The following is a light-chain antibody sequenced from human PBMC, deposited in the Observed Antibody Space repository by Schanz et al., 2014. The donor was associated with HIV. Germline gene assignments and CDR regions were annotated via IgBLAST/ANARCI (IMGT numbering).Light chain of an antibody. Sequence: DIQMTQSPSTLSASVGDGVTITCRASQYISRWLAWYQQKPGQAPHLLIYQASTLQTGVSSRFSGSGSGTEFTLTISGLLPDDFATYFCQQFHTYPCTFGQGTKLEIK. CDR3: QQFHTYPCT. CDR2: QAS. J-gene: IGKJ2*02. V-gene: IGKV1-5*03. CDR1: QYISRW.